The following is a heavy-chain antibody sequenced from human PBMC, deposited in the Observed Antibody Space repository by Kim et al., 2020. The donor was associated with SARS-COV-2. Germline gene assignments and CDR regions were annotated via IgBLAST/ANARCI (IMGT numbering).Heavy chain of an antibody. V-gene: IGHV3-30*18. CDR2: ISYDGRNK. J-gene: IGHJ4*02. CDR3: AKDDFWSGYYLDY. Sequence: GGSLRLSCAASGFTFSSYGMHWVRQAPGKGLEWVAVISYDGRNKYYADSVKGRFTISRDNSKNTLYLQMNSLRAEDTAVYYCAKDDFWSGYYLDYWGQGTLVTVSS. D-gene: IGHD3-3*01. CDR1: GFTFSSYG.